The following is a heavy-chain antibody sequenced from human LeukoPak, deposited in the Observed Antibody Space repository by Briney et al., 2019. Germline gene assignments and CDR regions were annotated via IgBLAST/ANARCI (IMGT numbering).Heavy chain of an antibody. CDR3: ARSTNYYHDSSGYVDY. CDR2: ISSSSSTI. D-gene: IGHD3-22*01. CDR1: GFTFSSYS. J-gene: IGHJ4*02. V-gene: IGHV3-48*01. Sequence: GGSLRLSCAASGFTFSSYSMNWVRQAPGKGLEWVSYISSSSSTIYYADSVKGRFTISRDNAKNSLYLQMNSLRAEDTAVYYCARSTNYYHDSSGYVDYWGQGTLVTVSS.